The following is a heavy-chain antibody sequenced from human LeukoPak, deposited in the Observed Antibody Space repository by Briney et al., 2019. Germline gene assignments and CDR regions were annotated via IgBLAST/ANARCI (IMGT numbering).Heavy chain of an antibody. CDR3: ARDQYCSGGSCYGMSYFDY. V-gene: IGHV3-7*01. J-gene: IGHJ4*02. Sequence: HPGGSLRLSCAASGFTFSSYWMSWVRQAPGKGLEWVAIIKQDGSEKYYVDSVKGRFTISRDNAKNSLYLQMNSLRAEDTAVYYCARDQYCSGGSCYGMSYFDYWGQGTLVTVSS. CDR2: IKQDGSEK. D-gene: IGHD2-15*01. CDR1: GFTFSSYW.